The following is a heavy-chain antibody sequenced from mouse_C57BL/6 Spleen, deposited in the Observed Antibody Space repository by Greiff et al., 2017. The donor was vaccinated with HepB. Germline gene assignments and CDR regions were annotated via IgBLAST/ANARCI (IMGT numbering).Heavy chain of an antibody. CDR2: IRLKSDNYAT. D-gene: IGHD1-1*01. Sequence: EVQLQESGGGLVQPGGSMKLSCVASGFTFSNYWMNWVRQSPEKGLEWVAQIRLKSDNYATHYAESVKGRFTISRDDSKSSVYLQMNNLRAEDTGIYYCTGGVVADYFDYWGQGTTLTVSS. V-gene: IGHV6-3*01. CDR3: TGGVVADYFDY. J-gene: IGHJ2*01. CDR1: GFTFSNYW.